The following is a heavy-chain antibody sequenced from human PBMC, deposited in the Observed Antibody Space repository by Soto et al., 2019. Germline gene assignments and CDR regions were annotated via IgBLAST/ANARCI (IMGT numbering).Heavy chain of an antibody. CDR2: IYPGDSDT. Sequence: GESLTISCKGSGYSFTSYWIGWVRQMPGKGLEWMGIIYPGDSDTRYSPSFQGQVTISADKSISTAYLQWSSLKASDTAMYYCARLNWNDVKYYYYYYMDVWGKGTTVTVSS. V-gene: IGHV5-51*01. J-gene: IGHJ6*03. CDR1: GYSFTSYW. D-gene: IGHD1-1*01. CDR3: ARLNWNDVKYYYYYYMDV.